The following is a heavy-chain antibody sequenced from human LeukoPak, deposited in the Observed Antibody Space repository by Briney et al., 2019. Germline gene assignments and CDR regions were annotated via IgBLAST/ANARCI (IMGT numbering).Heavy chain of an antibody. D-gene: IGHD3-22*01. CDR3: AKVGHYYDSSGYIQYFQH. CDR2: IWYDGSNK. CDR1: GFTFSSYG. Sequence: PGGSLRLSCAASGFTFSSYGMHWVRQAPGKGLEWVAVIWYDGSNKYYADSVKGRFTISRDNSKNTLYLQMNSLRAEDTAVYYCAKVGHYYDSSGYIQYFQHWGQGTLVTVSS. J-gene: IGHJ1*01. V-gene: IGHV3-33*06.